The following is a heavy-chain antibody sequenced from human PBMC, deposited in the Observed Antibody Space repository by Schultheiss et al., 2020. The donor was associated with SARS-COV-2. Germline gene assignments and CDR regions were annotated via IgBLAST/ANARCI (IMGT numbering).Heavy chain of an antibody. Sequence: GGSLRLSCAASGFTFSDAWMSWVRQAPGKGLEWVAVIWYDGSNKYYADSVKGRFTISRDNSKNTLYLQMNSLRAEDTAVYYCARGDIVSSYYYYYGMDVWGQGTTVTVS. CDR1: GFTFSDAW. V-gene: IGHV3-33*08. D-gene: IGHD2-15*01. CDR2: IWYDGSNK. CDR3: ARGDIVSSYYYYYGMDV. J-gene: IGHJ6*02.